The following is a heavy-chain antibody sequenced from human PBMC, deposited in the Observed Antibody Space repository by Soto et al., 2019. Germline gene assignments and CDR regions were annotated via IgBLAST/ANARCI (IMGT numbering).Heavy chain of an antibody. CDR1: GRSFTGYY. D-gene: IGHD3-10*01. J-gene: IGHJ3*02. CDR3: ARGVGPTMVRGITKGAFDI. V-gene: IGHV4-59*01. CDR2: IYYSGNT. Sequence: QVQLQESGPGLVKPSETLSLTCTVSGRSFTGYYWSWIRQPQGKGLEWLGYIYYSGNTKYNPSLKSRVTISVDTSKNQFSLELTSVTAADTAVYSWARGVGPTMVRGITKGAFDIWGQGTMVTVSS.